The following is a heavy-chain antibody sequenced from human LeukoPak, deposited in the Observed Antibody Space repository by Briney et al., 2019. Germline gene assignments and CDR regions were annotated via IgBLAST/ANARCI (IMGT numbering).Heavy chain of an antibody. J-gene: IGHJ5*02. D-gene: IGHD6-6*01. CDR3: AGSASSNWFDP. CDR1: GFTFDDYA. Sequence: AGGSLRLSCAASGFTFDDYAMHWVRQAPGKGLEWVSGISWNSGSIGYADSVKGRFTISRDNAKNSLYLQMNSLRAEDTAVYYCAGSASSNWFDPWGQGTLVTVSS. V-gene: IGHV3-9*01. CDR2: ISWNSGSI.